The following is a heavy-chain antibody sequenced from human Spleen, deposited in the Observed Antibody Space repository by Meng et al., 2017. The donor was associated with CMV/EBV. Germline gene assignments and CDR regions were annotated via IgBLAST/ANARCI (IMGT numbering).Heavy chain of an antibody. Sequence: GESLKISCAASGFTFSNAWMYWVRQAPGKGLECVGRVKSKTDGGTTDYAAPVKARFTISRDDSKNTLYLQMNSLRAEDTAVYYCARAGYDFWSGQGWFDPWGQGTLVTVSS. CDR3: ARAGYDFWSGQGWFDP. D-gene: IGHD3-3*01. CDR1: GFTFSNAW. J-gene: IGHJ5*02. CDR2: VKSKTDGGTT. V-gene: IGHV3-15*01.